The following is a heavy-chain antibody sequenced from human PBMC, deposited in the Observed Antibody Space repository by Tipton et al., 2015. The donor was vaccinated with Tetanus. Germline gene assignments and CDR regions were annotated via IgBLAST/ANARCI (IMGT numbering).Heavy chain of an antibody. V-gene: IGHV4-34*01. CDR2: VHPRGST. J-gene: IGHJ5*02. CDR1: GGSSSGSY. Sequence: TLSLTCAVYGGSSSGSYWSWVRQPPGKGLEWIGEVHPRGSTNYNPSLKSRVIIAVDTAQNLFSLRLTSVTAADTAVYYCARHLYGYWFDPWGQGAQVTVSS. CDR3: ARHLYGYWFDP. D-gene: IGHD3-10*01.